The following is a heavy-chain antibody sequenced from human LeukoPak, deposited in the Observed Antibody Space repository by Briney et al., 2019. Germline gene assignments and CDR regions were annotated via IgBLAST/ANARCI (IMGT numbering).Heavy chain of an antibody. CDR1: GYSFTSYW. V-gene: IGHV5-51*01. Sequence: GESLKISCKGSGYSFTSYWIGWVRQMPGKGLEWVGIIYPGDSDTRYSPSFQGQVTISADKSISTAYLQWSSLKASDTAMYYCARHAENWVAAAAADYWGQGTLVTVSS. CDR2: IYPGDSDT. D-gene: IGHD6-13*01. J-gene: IGHJ4*02. CDR3: ARHAENWVAAAAADY.